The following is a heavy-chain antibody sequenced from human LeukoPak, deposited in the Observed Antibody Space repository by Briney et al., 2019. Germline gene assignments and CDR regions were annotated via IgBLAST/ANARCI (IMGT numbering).Heavy chain of an antibody. J-gene: IGHJ4*02. CDR1: GFTFSDYY. V-gene: IGHV3-11*06. Sequence: GGSLRLSCAASGFTFSDYYMSWIRQAPGKGLEWVSSISSSSSYIYYADSVKGRFTISRDNAKNSLYLQMNSLRAEDTAVYYCARGSAIVATPRYYFDYWGQGTLVTVSS. D-gene: IGHD5-12*01. CDR3: ARGSAIVATPRYYFDY. CDR2: ISSSSSYI.